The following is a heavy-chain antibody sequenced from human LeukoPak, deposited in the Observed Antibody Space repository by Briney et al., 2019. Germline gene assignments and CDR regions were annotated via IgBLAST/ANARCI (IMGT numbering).Heavy chain of an antibody. D-gene: IGHD4-17*01. Sequence: GGSLRLSCAASGFTFSGYWMSWIRQAPGKGLEWVANINKDGSERYNVDSVKGRFTISRDNANKSLYLQMNSLRAEDTSVYYCARESKGRSKIDYWGQGTLVTVSS. V-gene: IGHV3-7*01. CDR2: INKDGSER. CDR3: ARESKGRSKIDY. CDR1: GFTFSGYW. J-gene: IGHJ4*02.